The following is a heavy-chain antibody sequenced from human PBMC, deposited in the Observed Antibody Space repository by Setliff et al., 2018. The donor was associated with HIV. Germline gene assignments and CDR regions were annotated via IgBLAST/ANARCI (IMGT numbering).Heavy chain of an antibody. V-gene: IGHV3-21*01. CDR1: GFTFSDKN. CDR2: ISSSGIYI. J-gene: IGHJ6*03. CDR3: ARAQDVWGSFRYTNYYFYMDV. D-gene: IGHD3-16*02. Sequence: PGGSLRLSCSASGFTFSDKNMNWVRQAPGKGLEWVSSISSSGIYIYYADSVKGRFTISRDNAKNSLYLQMNSLRAEDTAVYYCARAQDVWGSFRYTNYYFYMDVWGKGTTVTVS.